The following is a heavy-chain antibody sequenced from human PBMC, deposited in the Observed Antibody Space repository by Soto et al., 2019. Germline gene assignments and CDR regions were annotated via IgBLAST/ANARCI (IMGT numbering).Heavy chain of an antibody. CDR3: ASQAYSSPEFRHGYYGMDV. CDR2: INPSGGST. Sequence: AASVKVSCKASGYTFTSYYMHWVRQAPGQGLEWMGIINPSGGSTSYAQKFQGRVTMTRDTSTSTVYMELSSLRSEDTAVYYCASQAYSSPEFRHGYYGMDVWGQGTTVTVSS. J-gene: IGHJ6*02. D-gene: IGHD6-13*01. V-gene: IGHV1-46*01. CDR1: GYTFTSYY.